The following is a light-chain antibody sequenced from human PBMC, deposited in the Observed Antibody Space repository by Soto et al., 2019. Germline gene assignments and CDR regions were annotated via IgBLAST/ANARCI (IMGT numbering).Light chain of an antibody. CDR3: QQYGSSSTWT. Sequence: EIVLTQSPGTLSLSPGERATLSCRASQSVSSSYLAWYQQKPGQAPRLLIYGASSRATGIPDRFSGSGSGTDVTLSISRLEPEDSAVYYCQQYGSSSTWTFGQGTKVEIK. J-gene: IGKJ1*01. V-gene: IGKV3-20*01. CDR2: GAS. CDR1: QSVSSSY.